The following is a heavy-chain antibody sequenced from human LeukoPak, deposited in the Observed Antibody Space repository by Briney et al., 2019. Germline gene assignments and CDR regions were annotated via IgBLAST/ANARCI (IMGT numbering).Heavy chain of an antibody. V-gene: IGHV3-7*01. D-gene: IGHD2-21*01. CDR1: GFTFSSYG. CDR3: ASQPAVIDLDY. CDR2: IKPDGTKK. Sequence: GGSLRLSCAASGFTFSSYGMHWVRQAPGKGLEWVANIKPDGTKKTYVDSVKGRFTISRDNAKNSLYLQMNSLRVDDTAIYYCASQPAVIDLDYWGQGILVTVSS. J-gene: IGHJ4*02.